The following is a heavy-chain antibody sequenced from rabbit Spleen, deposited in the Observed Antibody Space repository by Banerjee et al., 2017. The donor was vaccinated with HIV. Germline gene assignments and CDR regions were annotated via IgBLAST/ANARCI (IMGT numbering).Heavy chain of an antibody. J-gene: IGHJ4*01. CDR2: IYGGSPGST. CDR1: GFSFSSDYD. CDR3: ARGSATMTMVITGYYLGL. V-gene: IGHV1S40*01. D-gene: IGHD2-1*01. Sequence: QSLEESGGGLVKPGASLTLTCTASGFSFSSDYDMCWVRQAPGKGLEWIACIYGGSPGSTAYASWAKGRFTISKTSSTTVPLQVTSLTAADTATYFCARGSATMTMVITGYYLGLWGPGTLVTVS.